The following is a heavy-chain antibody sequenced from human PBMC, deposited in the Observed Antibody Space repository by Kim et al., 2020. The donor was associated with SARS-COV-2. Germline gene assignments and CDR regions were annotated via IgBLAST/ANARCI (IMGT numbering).Heavy chain of an antibody. Sequence: ASVKVSCKASGSTFSSYTISWVRQAPGQGLEWMGGIIPIFGTANYAQKFQGRLTITADESTSTTYMELSSLRSEDTAVYYCAREGIRMPTNPFDYWGQGTLVTVSS. CDR3: AREGIRMPTNPFDY. J-gene: IGHJ4*02. CDR2: IIPIFGTA. V-gene: IGHV1-69*13. CDR1: GSTFSSYT. D-gene: IGHD1-1*01.